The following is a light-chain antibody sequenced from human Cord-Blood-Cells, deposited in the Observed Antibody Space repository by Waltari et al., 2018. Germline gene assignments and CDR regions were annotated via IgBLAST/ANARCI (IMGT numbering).Light chain of an antibody. J-gene: IGKJ2*01. CDR3: QQRSNWYT. V-gene: IGKV3-11*01. Sequence: PGERATLSCRASQSVSSYLAWYQQKPGQAPRLLIYDASNRATGIPARFSGSGSGTDFTLTISSLEPEDFAVYYCQQRSNWYTFGQGTKLEIK. CDR2: DAS. CDR1: QSVSSY.